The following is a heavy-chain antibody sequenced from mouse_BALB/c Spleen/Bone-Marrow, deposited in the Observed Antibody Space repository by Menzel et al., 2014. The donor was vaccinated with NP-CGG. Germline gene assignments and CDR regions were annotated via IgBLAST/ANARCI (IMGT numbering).Heavy chain of an antibody. CDR2: IRLKSNNYAK. Sequence: EVKLVESGGGLVQPGGSMKLSCVASGFTFSKNWMNWVRRSPEKGLGWVAEIRLKSNNYAKHYAESVKGRFTISRDDSKSSVYLQMNNLRAEDTGIYYCTRGTAATRASYFDYWGQGTTLTVSS. CDR3: TRGTAATRASYFDY. J-gene: IGHJ2*01. CDR1: GFTFSKNW. V-gene: IGHV6-6*02. D-gene: IGHD1-2*01.